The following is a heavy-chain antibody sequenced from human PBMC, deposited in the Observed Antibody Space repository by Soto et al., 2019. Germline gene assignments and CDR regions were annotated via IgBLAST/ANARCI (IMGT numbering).Heavy chain of an antibody. CDR3: ARLEAGQGGTSCYDY. CDR2: ISSSSSYI. V-gene: IGHV3-21*01. Sequence: PWGSLRLPCAASGFTFRSYSMNWVRQATGKGLEWVSSISSSSSYIYYADSVKGRFTISRDNAKNSLYLQMNSLRAEDTAVYYCARLEAGQGGTSCYDYWGQGTLVTVSS. J-gene: IGHJ4*02. D-gene: IGHD2-2*01. CDR1: GFTFRSYS.